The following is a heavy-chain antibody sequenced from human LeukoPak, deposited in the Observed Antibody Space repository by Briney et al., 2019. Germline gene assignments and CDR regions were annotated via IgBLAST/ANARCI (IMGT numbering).Heavy chain of an antibody. CDR1: GFTFSSYG. D-gene: IGHD6-13*01. Sequence: GGSLRLSCAASGFTFSSYGMSWVRQAPGKGLEWISAISGSGGSTYYADSVKGRFTISRDNSKNTLYLQMNSLRAEDTAVYYCAKDPGYSSSWSRGYYYYMDVWGKGTTVTISS. CDR2: ISGSGGST. J-gene: IGHJ6*03. CDR3: AKDPGYSSSWSRGYYYYMDV. V-gene: IGHV3-23*01.